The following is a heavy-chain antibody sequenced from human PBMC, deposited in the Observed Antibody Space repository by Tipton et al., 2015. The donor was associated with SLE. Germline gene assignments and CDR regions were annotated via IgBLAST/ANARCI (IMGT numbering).Heavy chain of an antibody. D-gene: IGHD3-10*01. V-gene: IGHV4-4*07. CDR2: IYTNENT. Sequence: TLSLTCTVSGGSISSYYWSWIRQPAGGGLEWIGRIYTNENTNYNPSLKSRVTMSVDTSKNQFSLKVRSVTAADSAVYYCARLGVDTWGQGTMVTVSS. CDR3: ARLGVDT. J-gene: IGHJ3*02. CDR1: GGSISSYY.